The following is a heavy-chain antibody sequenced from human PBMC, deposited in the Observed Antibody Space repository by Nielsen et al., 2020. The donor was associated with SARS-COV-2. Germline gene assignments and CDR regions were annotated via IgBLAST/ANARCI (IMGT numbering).Heavy chain of an antibody. D-gene: IGHD6-19*01. V-gene: IGHV1-3*01. CDR1: GYTFTSFA. Sequence: ASVKVSCKTSGYTFTSFAIHWVRQAPGQSLEWMVWINAGNGNTKYSQKFQGRVTMTRDTSANTAYMELSSLSSEDTAVYYCARITPSSGWDYWGQGTLVTVSS. CDR2: INAGNGNT. J-gene: IGHJ4*02. CDR3: ARITPSSGWDY.